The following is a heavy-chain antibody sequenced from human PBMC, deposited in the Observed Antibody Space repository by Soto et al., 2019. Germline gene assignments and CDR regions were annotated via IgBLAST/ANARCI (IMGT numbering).Heavy chain of an antibody. D-gene: IGHD4-4*01. CDR3: ASIPLGSNSKTYYYYGLDG. Sequence: PGGSLRLSCAASGFTFSSYAMSWVRQAPGKGLGWVSAISGSGGSTYYADSVKGRFTISRDNSKNTLYLQMNSLRAEDTAVYYCASIPLGSNSKTYYYYGLDGWGQGTTVTVSS. V-gene: IGHV3-23*01. CDR2: ISGSGGST. J-gene: IGHJ6*02. CDR1: GFTFSSYA.